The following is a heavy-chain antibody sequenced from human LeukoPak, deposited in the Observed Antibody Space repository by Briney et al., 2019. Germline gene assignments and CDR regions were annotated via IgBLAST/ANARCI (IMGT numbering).Heavy chain of an antibody. CDR3: ARESSGWYPDD. CDR1: GFTFSTYG. CDR2: ISGRDGNT. J-gene: IGHJ4*02. Sequence: GGSLRLSCAASGFTFSTYGMNWVRQAPGKGLEWVSAISGRDGNTYYADSVKGRFTISRDNAKNSLYLQMNSLRAEDTAVYYCARESSGWYPDDWGQGTLVTVSS. V-gene: IGHV3-21*01. D-gene: IGHD6-19*01.